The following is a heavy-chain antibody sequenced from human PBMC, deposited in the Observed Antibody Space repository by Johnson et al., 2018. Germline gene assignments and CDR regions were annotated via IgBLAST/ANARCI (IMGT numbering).Heavy chain of an antibody. CDR2: ICYSGGT. V-gene: IGHV4-31*03. CDR3: ARDLGLATRVRVSHAFDI. Sequence: QVQLVESGPGLVKPSQTLSLTCIVSGGSISSGGYYWSWIRQHPGKGLEWIGYICYSGGTYYNPSLASRVTMSVDTSNNQFSLKLSSVTAADTATYYCARDLGLATRVRVSHAFDIWGQVTMITVSS. CDR1: GGSISSGGYY. J-gene: IGHJ3*02. D-gene: IGHD5-24*01.